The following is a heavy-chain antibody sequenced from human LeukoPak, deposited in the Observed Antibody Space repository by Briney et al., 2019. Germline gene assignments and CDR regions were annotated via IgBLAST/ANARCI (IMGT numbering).Heavy chain of an antibody. D-gene: IGHD3-9*01. CDR1: GGSFSGYY. V-gene: IGHV4-34*01. CDR2: INHSGST. CDR3: ARRVWYHDILTAYNI. Sequence: SETLSLTCAVYGGSFSGYYWSWIRQPPGKGLEWIGEINHSGSTNYNPSLKSRVTISVDTSKNQFSLNLSSVTAADTAVYYCARRVWYHDILTAYNIWGQGTPVTVSS. J-gene: IGHJ4*02.